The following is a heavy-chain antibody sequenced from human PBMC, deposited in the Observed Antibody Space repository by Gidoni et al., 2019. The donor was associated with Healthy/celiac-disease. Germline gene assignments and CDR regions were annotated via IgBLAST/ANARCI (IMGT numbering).Heavy chain of an antibody. V-gene: IGHV3-30-3*01. CDR1: GFTFSSYA. CDR3: AREVPAAIRFNFDY. D-gene: IGHD2-2*02. CDR2: ISYDGSNK. Sequence: QVQLVESGGGVVQPGRSLRRACAASGFTFSSYAMHWVRQAPGKGLEWVAVISYDGSNKYYADSVKGRFTISRDNSKNTLYLQMNSLRAEDTAVYYCAREVPAAIRFNFDYWGQGTLVTVSS. J-gene: IGHJ4*02.